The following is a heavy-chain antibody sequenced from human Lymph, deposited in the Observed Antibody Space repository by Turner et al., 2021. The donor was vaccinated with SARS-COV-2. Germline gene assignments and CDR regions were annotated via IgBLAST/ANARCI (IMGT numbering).Heavy chain of an antibody. D-gene: IGHD1-26*01. CDR3: ARGGGGRYFYFDY. CDR1: GGTFSSHA. J-gene: IGHJ4*02. Sequence: QVQLVQSGAEVKKPGSSVKVSCKASGGTFSSHAISWVRQAPGQGLEGIGGIIPFLGIANYAQKFQGRVTIPPDKSTGPASMELGNLGSEDTAVYSCARGGGGRYFYFDYWGQGTLVTVSS. CDR2: IIPFLGIA. V-gene: IGHV1-69*10.